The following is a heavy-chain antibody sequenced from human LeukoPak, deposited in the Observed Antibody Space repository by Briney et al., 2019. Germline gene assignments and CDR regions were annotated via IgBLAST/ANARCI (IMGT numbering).Heavy chain of an antibody. CDR2: IRYDGSNK. J-gene: IGHJ5*02. D-gene: IGHD4-11*01. V-gene: IGHV3-30*02. CDR3: AKELTTVTTKAVDP. CDR1: GFTFSSYG. Sequence: GGSLRLSCAASGFTFSSYGMHWVRQAPGKGLEWVAFIRYDGSNKYYADSVKGRFTISRDNSKNTLYLQMNSLRAEDTAVYYCAKELTTVTTKAVDPWGQGTLVTVSS.